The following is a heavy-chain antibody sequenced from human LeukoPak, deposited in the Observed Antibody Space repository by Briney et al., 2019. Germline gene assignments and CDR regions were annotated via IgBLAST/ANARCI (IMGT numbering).Heavy chain of an antibody. J-gene: IGHJ2*01. D-gene: IGHD4-17*01. CDR1: GGSISGYY. V-gene: IGHV4-34*01. CDR3: ARGEATVTTSWYFDL. CDR2: INHSGST. Sequence: SETLSLTCAVYGGSISGYYWSWIRQPPGKGLEWIGEINHSGSTSYNPSLKSRVTISVDTSKNQFSLKLSCVTAADTAVYYCARGEATVTTSWYFDLWGRGTLVTVSS.